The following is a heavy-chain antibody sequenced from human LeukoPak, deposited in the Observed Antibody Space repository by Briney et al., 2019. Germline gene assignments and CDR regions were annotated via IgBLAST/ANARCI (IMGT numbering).Heavy chain of an antibody. J-gene: IGHJ4*02. Sequence: PSETLSLTCAVSGYSFSSDNNRVWIRPPPGQGLEWTGSIYHSGSTYYNPSLKSRVTMSVDTSKNQFSLKLGSVTGAGTAVYYCARAPRDSSSSNYMRRFDYWGQGTLVTVSS. CDR3: ARAPRDSSSSNYMRRFDY. D-gene: IGHD3-22*01. V-gene: IGHV4-38-2*01. CDR2: IYHSGST. CDR1: GYSFSSDNN.